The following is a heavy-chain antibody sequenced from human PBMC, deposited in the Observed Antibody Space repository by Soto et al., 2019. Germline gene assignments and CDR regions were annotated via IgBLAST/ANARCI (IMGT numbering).Heavy chain of an antibody. D-gene: IGHD6-6*01. V-gene: IGHV1-69*06. CDR1: GGTFSSYA. Sequence: QLQLVQSGAEVKKPGSSVKVACKASGGTFSSYAISWVRQAPGQGLAWMGGTIPIFGTANYAQKFQGRVTITADKATSTAYMELSRLRSEDTAVYSCACDQRVEYSSSNYYYGMDVWGQGTTVTVSS. J-gene: IGHJ6*02. CDR2: TIPIFGTA. CDR3: ACDQRVEYSSSNYYYGMDV.